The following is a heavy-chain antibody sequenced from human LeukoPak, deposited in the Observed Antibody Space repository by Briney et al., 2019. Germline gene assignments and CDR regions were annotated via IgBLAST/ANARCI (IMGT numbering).Heavy chain of an antibody. D-gene: IGHD2-2*01. Sequence: ASVKVSCKASGYRFTSYGITWVRQAPGQGLEWMGWISAYNGNTNYAQKFQGRVTMTRDTSISTAYMELSRLRSDDTAVYYCARTPYQLLISQKYYFDYWGQGTLVTVSS. CDR3: ARTPYQLLISQKYYFDY. CDR1: GYRFTSYG. CDR2: ISAYNGNT. V-gene: IGHV1-18*01. J-gene: IGHJ4*02.